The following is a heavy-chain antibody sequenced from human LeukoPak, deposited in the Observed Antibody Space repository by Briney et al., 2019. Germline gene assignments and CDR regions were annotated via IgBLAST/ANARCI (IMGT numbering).Heavy chain of an antibody. Sequence: GSLSLSCAASGFTFSDYSTNWVRQAPGKGLEWISYIGIDSGNTNYADSVKGRFTISGDKAKNSLYLQMNSLRVEDTAVYYCARDYKYAFDNWGQGTLVTVSS. CDR3: ARDYKYAFDN. D-gene: IGHD5-24*01. CDR2: IGIDSGNT. V-gene: IGHV3-48*01. CDR1: GFTFSDYS. J-gene: IGHJ4*02.